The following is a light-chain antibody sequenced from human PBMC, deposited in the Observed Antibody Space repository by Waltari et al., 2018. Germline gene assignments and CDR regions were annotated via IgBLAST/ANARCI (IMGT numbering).Light chain of an antibody. Sequence: DIQMTQSPSSLSASIGDRVTIPCRASQSLSNYVNWYQELPGKAPKLLVYGASNVPSGVPSRFSGSGSGTEFTLTISSLQPEDFATYSCQQGYGNPITFGGGTKVDI. CDR3: QQGYGNPIT. CDR2: GAS. V-gene: IGKV1-39*01. J-gene: IGKJ4*01. CDR1: QSLSNY.